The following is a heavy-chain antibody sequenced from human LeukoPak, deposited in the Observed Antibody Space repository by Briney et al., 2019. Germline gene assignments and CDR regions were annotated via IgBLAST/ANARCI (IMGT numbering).Heavy chain of an antibody. D-gene: IGHD4-23*01. J-gene: IGHJ4*02. V-gene: IGHV3-7*01. CDR1: GFTFSSYW. CDR2: IKQDGSEK. CDR3: ARDYWTTVVTPGKYFDY. Sequence: GGSLRLSCAASGFTFSSYWMTWVRQAPGKGLEGVANIKQDGSEKYYGASVQGRFTISRDNAKSSVYLQMNSLRAEDTAVYYCARDYWTTVVTPGKYFDYWGQGTLVTVSS.